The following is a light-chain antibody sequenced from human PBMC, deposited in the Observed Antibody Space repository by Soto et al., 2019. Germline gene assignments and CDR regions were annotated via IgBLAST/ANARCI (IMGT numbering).Light chain of an antibody. Sequence: QSALTQPPSASGSPGQSVTISCTGTNSDVGAYNYVSWYQQHPGKAPKLMISEVSKRPSGVPDRFSGSKSGNTASLTVSGLQAEDKADYYCSSYAGTNHPYVFGTGTKLTVL. CDR3: SSYAGTNHPYV. CDR1: NSDVGAYNY. V-gene: IGLV2-8*01. CDR2: EVS. J-gene: IGLJ1*01.